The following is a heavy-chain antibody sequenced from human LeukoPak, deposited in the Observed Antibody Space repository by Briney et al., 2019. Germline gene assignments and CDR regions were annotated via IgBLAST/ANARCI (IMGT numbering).Heavy chain of an antibody. CDR1: GFTLSSYW. V-gene: IGHV3-74*01. CDR3: AREAQKYYNMDV. Sequence: GRSLTLSSAASGFTLSSYWMHWVRQAPGKGLVWVSRINGDGSRISYADPVKGRFTISRDHAKNTLYLQMNSLRAEDTALYYCAREAQKYYNMDVWGKGTTVTV. J-gene: IGHJ6*03. CDR2: INGDGSRI.